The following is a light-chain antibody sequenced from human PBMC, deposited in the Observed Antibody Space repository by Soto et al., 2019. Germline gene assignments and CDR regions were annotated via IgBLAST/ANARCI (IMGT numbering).Light chain of an antibody. Sequence: DIQMTQSPSSLSASLRDRVTITCQASQAISKYLHWYHQRPGKAPILVIYDASNLEAGAPSRFSGGGSGTSFTLTISSLQPEDIGTYFCQQYNNLPYTFGQGTKLDIK. CDR3: QQYNNLPYT. CDR1: QAISKY. J-gene: IGKJ2*01. CDR2: DAS. V-gene: IGKV1-33*01.